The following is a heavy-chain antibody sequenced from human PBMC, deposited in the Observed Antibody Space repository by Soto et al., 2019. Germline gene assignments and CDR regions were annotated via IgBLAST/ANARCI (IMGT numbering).Heavy chain of an antibody. V-gene: IGHV3-30*18. CDR2: ISYDGSNK. J-gene: IGHJ6*02. D-gene: IGHD6-19*01. CDR3: AKVRRSGWTDYYYYGMDV. Sequence: PGGSLRLSCAASGFTFSSYGMHWVRQAPGKGLEWVAVISYDGSNKYYADSVKGRFTISRDNSKNTLYLQMNSLRAEDTAVYYCAKVRRSGWTDYYYYGMDVWGQGTTVTVSS. CDR1: GFTFSSYG.